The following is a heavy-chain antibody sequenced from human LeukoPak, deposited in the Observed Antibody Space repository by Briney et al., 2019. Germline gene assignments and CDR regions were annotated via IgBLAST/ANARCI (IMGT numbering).Heavy chain of an antibody. CDR2: ISSSGSTI. D-gene: IGHD2-15*01. Sequence: GGSLRLSCAASGFTFSSYEVNWVRQAPGKGLEWVSYISSSGSTIYYADSVKGRFTISRDNAKNSLYLQMNSLRAEDTAVYYCARVVVVAANLDYWGQGTLVTVSS. CDR1: GFTFSSYE. J-gene: IGHJ4*02. CDR3: ARVVVVAANLDY. V-gene: IGHV3-48*03.